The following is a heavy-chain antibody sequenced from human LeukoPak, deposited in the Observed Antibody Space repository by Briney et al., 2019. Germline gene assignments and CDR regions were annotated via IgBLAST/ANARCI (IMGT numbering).Heavy chain of an antibody. CDR2: IYPGDSDT. V-gene: IGHV5-51*01. CDR3: ATPYYYDSSGYYLKAFDAFDI. CDR1: GYSFTNYW. J-gene: IGHJ3*02. D-gene: IGHD3-22*01. Sequence: GESLKISCKGSGYSFTNYWIGWVRQMPGKGLEWMGIIYPGDSDTRYSPSFQGQVTISADKSISTAYLQWSSLKASDTAMYYCATPYYYDSSGYYLKAFDAFDIWGQGTMVTVSS.